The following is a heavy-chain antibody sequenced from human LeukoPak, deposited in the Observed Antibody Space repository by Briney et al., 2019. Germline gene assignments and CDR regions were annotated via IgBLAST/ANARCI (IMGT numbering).Heavy chain of an antibody. CDR3: ATWELSLGFHC. D-gene: IGHD3-16*02. Sequence: SETLSLTCTVSGGSIRSSYYYWGWIRQPPGKGLEWIGSIYDSGSTYYNPSLKSRVTISVDTSKNQFSLKLSSVTAADTAIYFCATWELSLGFHCWGQGTLVTVSS. V-gene: IGHV4-39*01. CDR2: IYDSGST. J-gene: IGHJ4*02. CDR1: GGSIRSSYYY.